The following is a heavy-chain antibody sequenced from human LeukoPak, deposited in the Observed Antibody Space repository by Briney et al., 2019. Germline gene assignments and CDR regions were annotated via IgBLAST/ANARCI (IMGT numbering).Heavy chain of an antibody. CDR3: ARDGSGRYNWFDH. CDR1: GGSISSGSYY. V-gene: IGHV4-61*02. Sequence: SQTLSLTCTVSGGSISSGSYYWRWIWQPAGKGLEWIGRIYTSGSTNYNPSLKSRVTISVDTSKNQFSLKLSSVTAADTAVYYCARDGSGRYNWFDHWGQGTLVTVSS. CDR2: IYTSGST. D-gene: IGHD3-10*01. J-gene: IGHJ5*02.